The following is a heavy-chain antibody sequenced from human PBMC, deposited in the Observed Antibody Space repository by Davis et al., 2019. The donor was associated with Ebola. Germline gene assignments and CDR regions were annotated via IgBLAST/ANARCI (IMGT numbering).Heavy chain of an antibody. D-gene: IGHD5-18*01. CDR1: GFTFSSYA. Sequence: GESLKISCAASGFTFSSYAMSWVRQAPGKGLEWVSAISGSGGSTYYADSVKGRFTISRDNSKNTLYLQMNSLRAEDTAVYYCEIQLWLNYYYMDVWGKGTTVTVSS. J-gene: IGHJ6*03. CDR2: ISGSGGST. V-gene: IGHV3-23*01. CDR3: EIQLWLNYYYMDV.